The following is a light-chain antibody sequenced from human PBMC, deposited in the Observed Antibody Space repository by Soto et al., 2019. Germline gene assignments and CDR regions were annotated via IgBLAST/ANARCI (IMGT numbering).Light chain of an antibody. CDR2: GNS. Sequence: QLVLTQPPSVSGAPGQRVTISYTGSSSNIGAGYDVHWYQQLPGTAPKLLIYGNSNRPSGVPDRFSGSKSGTSASLAITGLQAEDEADYYCQSYDSSLSGVVFGGGTQLTVL. CDR1: SSNIGAGYD. J-gene: IGLJ2*01. CDR3: QSYDSSLSGVV. V-gene: IGLV1-40*01.